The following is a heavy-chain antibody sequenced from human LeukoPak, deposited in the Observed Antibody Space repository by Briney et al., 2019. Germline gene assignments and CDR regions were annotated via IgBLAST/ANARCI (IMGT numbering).Heavy chain of an antibody. J-gene: IGHJ6*03. V-gene: IGHV1-24*01. CDR1: GYTLTELS. Sequence: ASVKVSCKVSGYTLTELSTHWVRQAPGKGLEWMGGFDPEDGETIYAQKFQGRVTMTEDTSTDTAYMELSSLRSEDTAVYYCATITSSGWYYMDVWGKGTTVTISS. CDR2: FDPEDGET. CDR3: ATITSSGWYYMDV. D-gene: IGHD6-19*01.